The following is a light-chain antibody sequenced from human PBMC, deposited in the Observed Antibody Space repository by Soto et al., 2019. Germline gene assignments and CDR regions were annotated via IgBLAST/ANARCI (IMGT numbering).Light chain of an antibody. CDR3: QQYYSYPIT. J-gene: IGKJ5*01. Sequence: AIPLTQSPSSFSASTGDRVTITCRASQGISSYLAWYQQKPGKAAKLLMYAASTLQSGVPSRFSGSGSVTDFTLTISCLQSEDFATYYCQQYYSYPITFGQGTRREIK. V-gene: IGKV1-8*01. CDR1: QGISSY. CDR2: AAS.